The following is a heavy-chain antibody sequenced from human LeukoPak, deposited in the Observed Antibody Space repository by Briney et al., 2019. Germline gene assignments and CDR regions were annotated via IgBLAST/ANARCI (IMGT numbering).Heavy chain of an antibody. Sequence: ASVKVSCKASGGTFSSYAISWVRQAPGQGLEWMGGIIPIFGTADYAQKFQGRVTITADESTSTAYMELSSLRSEDTAVYYCARDITVTTGWIDPWGQGTLVTVSS. D-gene: IGHD4-17*01. J-gene: IGHJ5*02. CDR2: IIPIFGTA. CDR3: ARDITVTTGWIDP. CDR1: GGTFSSYA. V-gene: IGHV1-69*13.